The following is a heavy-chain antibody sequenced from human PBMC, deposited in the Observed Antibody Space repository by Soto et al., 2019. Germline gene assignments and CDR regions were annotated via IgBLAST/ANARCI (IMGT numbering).Heavy chain of an antibody. CDR1: GYTFTSYG. CDR2: ISAYNGNT. J-gene: IGHJ6*02. Sequence: QVQLVQSGAEVKKPGASVKVSCKASGYTFTSYGISWVRQAPGQGLEWMGWISAYNGNTNYAQKLQGRVTMTTDTSXSXXYMELRSLRSDDTAVYYCAREGEWLVLYYYYGMDVWGQGTTVTVSS. D-gene: IGHD6-19*01. V-gene: IGHV1-18*01. CDR3: AREGEWLVLYYYYGMDV.